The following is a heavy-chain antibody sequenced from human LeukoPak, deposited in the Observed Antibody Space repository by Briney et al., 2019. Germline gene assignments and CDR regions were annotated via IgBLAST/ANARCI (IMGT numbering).Heavy chain of an antibody. J-gene: IGHJ4*01. CDR1: GYTFTSYY. CDR3: ARPYSSSWSKRGXXFDY. D-gene: IGHD6-13*01. CDR2: INPSGGST. V-gene: IGHV1-46*01. Sequence: ASVKVSCKASGYTFTSYYMHWVRQAPGQGLEWMGIINPSGGSTSYAQKFQGRVTMTRDTSTSTAYMELSRLRSDDTAVYYCARPYSSSWSKRGXXFDYWXXXTLVTVS.